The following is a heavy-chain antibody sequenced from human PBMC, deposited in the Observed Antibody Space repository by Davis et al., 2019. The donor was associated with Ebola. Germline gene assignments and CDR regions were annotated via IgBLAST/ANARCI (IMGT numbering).Heavy chain of an antibody. CDR3: AKEGYCSSSSCYRGAGMDV. J-gene: IGHJ6*02. V-gene: IGHV3-30-3*01. CDR1: GFSFNNYP. Sequence: GESLKISCAASGFSFNNYPFHWVRPAPGKGLEWVAVISYDGTIQDYTDSVKGRFTISRDNSKNTLHLQMNSLRAEDTAVYYCAKEGYCSSSSCYRGAGMDVWGQGTTVTVSS. CDR2: ISYDGTIQ. D-gene: IGHD2-2*01.